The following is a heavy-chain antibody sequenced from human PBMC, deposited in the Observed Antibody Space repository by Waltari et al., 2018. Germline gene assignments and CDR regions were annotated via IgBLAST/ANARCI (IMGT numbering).Heavy chain of an antibody. CDR1: GFTFNPYH. V-gene: IGHV3-48*02. Sequence: EVQLVESGGGLVQPGGSLRLSCAASGFTFNPYHMNWVRQAPGRGPEWVSFISDSGSTIYYADSVKGRFTISRDNAKNSLSLQMNSLRDEDTALYYCARDHDSSGYPTFDYWGQGTLVTVSS. CDR2: ISDSGSTI. CDR3: ARDHDSSGYPTFDY. D-gene: IGHD3-22*01. J-gene: IGHJ4*02.